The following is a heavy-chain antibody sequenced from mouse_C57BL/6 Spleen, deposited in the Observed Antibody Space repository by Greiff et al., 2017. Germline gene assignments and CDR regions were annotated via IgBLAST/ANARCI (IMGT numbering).Heavy chain of an antibody. D-gene: IGHD4-1*02. CDR2: IRNKANGYTT. V-gene: IGHV7-3*01. Sequence: EVKLVESGGGLVQPGGSLSLSCAASGFTFTDYYMSWVRQPPGKALEWLGFIRNKANGYTTEYSASVKGRFTISRDNSQSILYLQMNALRAEDSATYYCARWSPTGDYAMDYWGQGTSVTVSS. CDR1: GFTFTDYY. CDR3: ARWSPTGDYAMDY. J-gene: IGHJ4*01.